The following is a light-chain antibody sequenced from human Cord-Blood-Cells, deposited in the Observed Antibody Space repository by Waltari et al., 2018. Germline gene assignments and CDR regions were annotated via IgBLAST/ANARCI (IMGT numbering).Light chain of an antibody. CDR2: DVR. CDR1: SSDGGGYNY. V-gene: IGLV2-14*03. J-gene: IGLJ3*02. CDR3: SSYTSSSTWV. Sequence: QSALTQPASVSGSPGQSITIACTGTSSDGGGYNYASWCQRHTGKAPKLMSYDVRNRPSGVSNRVSGSKSGNTAYQTISGLHAEDEADYYCSSYTSSSTWVFGGGTKLTVL.